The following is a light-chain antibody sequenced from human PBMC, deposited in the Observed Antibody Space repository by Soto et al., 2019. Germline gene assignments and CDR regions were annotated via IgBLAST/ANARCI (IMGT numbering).Light chain of an antibody. CDR2: TAS. V-gene: IGKV1-27*01. CDR1: QCIGTS. Sequence: DIQMTQSPSSLSASVGDRVTITCRPSQCIGTSLAWYQQKPGTIPKLLIHTASTLQSGVPSRFSGSGSGTDSTLTISSLQPEDVATYYCQKYDSAPTFGPGTKVDIK. J-gene: IGKJ1*01. CDR3: QKYDSAPT.